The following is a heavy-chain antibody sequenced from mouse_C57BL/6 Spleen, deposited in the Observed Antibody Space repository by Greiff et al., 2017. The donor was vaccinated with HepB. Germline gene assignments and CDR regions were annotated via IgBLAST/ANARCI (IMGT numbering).Heavy chain of an antibody. CDR2: IYPGSGST. CDR1: GYTFTSYW. D-gene: IGHD1-1*01. J-gene: IGHJ1*03. Sequence: VQLQQPGAELVKPGASVKMSCKASGYTFTSYWITWVQQRPGQGLEWIGDIYPGSGSTNYNEKFKSKATLTVDTSSSTAYMQLSSLTSEDSAVYYCARCYYGSSDYWYFDVWGTGTTVTVSS. CDR3: ARCYYGSSDYWYFDV. V-gene: IGHV1-55*01.